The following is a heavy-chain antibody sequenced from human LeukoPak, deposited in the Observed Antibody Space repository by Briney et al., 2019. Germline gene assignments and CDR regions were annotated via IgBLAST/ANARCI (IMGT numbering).Heavy chain of an antibody. D-gene: IGHD1-14*01. V-gene: IGHV1-46*01. J-gene: IGHJ4*02. CDR2: INPSGGST. Sequence: GASVKVSCKASGDTFTSYYMHWGRQAPGQGLEWMGIINPSGGSTSYAQRFQGRVTMTRDTSTSTVYMELSSLRSEDTAVYYCARPDRIKRGPYNAPFDYWGQGTLVTVSS. CDR1: GDTFTSYY. CDR3: ARPDRIKRGPYNAPFDY.